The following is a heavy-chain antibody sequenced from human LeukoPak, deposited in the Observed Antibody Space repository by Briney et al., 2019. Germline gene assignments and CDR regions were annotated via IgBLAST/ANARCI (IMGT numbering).Heavy chain of an antibody. CDR1: GGTFSSYA. D-gene: IGHD2-2*01. CDR2: IIPIFGTA. V-gene: IGHV1-69*13. Sequence: SVKVSCKASGGTFSSYAISWVRQAPGQGLEWMGGIIPIFGTANYAQKFQGRVTITADESTSTAYMELSGLRSEDTAVYYCARDHAEASTSHYYYGMDVWGQGTTVTVSS. J-gene: IGHJ6*02. CDR3: ARDHAEASTSHYYYGMDV.